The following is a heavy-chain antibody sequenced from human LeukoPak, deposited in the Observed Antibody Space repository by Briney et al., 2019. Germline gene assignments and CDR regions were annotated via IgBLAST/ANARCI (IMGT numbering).Heavy chain of an antibody. J-gene: IGHJ6*03. CDR2: INPNSGGT. V-gene: IGHV1-2*02. Sequence: ASVKVSCKASGYTFTGYYMHWVRQAPGQGLEWMGWINPNSGGTNYAQKFQGRVTMTRDTSISTAYMELSRLRSDDTAVYYCARDPLYYYDSSGYPYYYYYMDVWGKGTTVTVSS. CDR1: GYTFTGYY. CDR3: ARDPLYYYDSSGYPYYYYYMDV. D-gene: IGHD3-22*01.